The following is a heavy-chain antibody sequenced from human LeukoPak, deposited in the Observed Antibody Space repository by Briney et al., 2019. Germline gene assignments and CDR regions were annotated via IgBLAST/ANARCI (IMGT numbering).Heavy chain of an antibody. V-gene: IGHV1-18*01. D-gene: IGHD1-1*01. J-gene: IGHJ4*02. CDR3: ARVEAGFHDY. Sequence: ASVKVSCKASGYIFTNHGISWVRQAPGQGLEWVGWITTSNGNTKYAQKVQGRVTMTTDTSTTTAYMELRSLASDDTAVYYCARVEAGFHDYWGQGTIVTVSS. CDR2: ITTSNGNT. CDR1: GYIFTNHG.